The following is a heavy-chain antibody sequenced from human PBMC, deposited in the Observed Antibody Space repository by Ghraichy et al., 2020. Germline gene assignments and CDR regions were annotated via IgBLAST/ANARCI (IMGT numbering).Heavy chain of an antibody. Sequence: SETLSLTCAVYGGSFSGYYWSWIRQPPGKGLEWIGEINHSGSTNYNPSLKSRVTISVDTSKNQFSLKLSSVTAADTAVYYCARGGPFDYWGQGTLVTVSS. V-gene: IGHV4-34*01. CDR1: GGSFSGYY. CDR3: ARGGPFDY. J-gene: IGHJ4*02. CDR2: INHSGST.